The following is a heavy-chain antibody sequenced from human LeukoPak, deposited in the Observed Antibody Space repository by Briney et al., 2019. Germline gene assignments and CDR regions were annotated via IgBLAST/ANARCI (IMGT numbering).Heavy chain of an antibody. CDR3: ATYTHWVAGDV. V-gene: IGHV3-7*01. J-gene: IGHJ6*02. CDR2: MNQDGSEK. Sequence: NPGGSLRLSCAASGFTFSDSWMSWVRQAPGKWLEWVANMNQDGSEKDYVDSVKGRFTISRDNARNSLYLQMGSLRAEDTAVYYCATYTHWVAGDVWGQGTTVTVSS. CDR1: GFTFSDSW. D-gene: IGHD3-16*01.